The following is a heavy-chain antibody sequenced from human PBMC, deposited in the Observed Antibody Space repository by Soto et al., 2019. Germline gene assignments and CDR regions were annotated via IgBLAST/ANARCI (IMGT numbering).Heavy chain of an antibody. CDR2: IYYSEST. V-gene: IGHV4-39*01. CDR1: GGSISSSSYY. CDR3: TGRAFGCSLRDY. D-gene: IGHD3-16*01. J-gene: IGHJ4*02. Sequence: QLQLQESGPGLVKPSETLSLTCTVSGGSISSSSYYWGWICQPPGKGLKWIGNIYYSESTSYNPSLKSRVTMSVDTSKNQFSLTLRSVTASDTAVDYCTGRAFGCSLRDYWGQGALDAVSS.